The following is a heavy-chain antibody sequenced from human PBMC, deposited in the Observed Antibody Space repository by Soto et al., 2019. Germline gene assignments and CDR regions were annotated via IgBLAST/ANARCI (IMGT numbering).Heavy chain of an antibody. D-gene: IGHD6-6*01. CDR3: ASVSSSSIGRFDP. Sequence: PSETLSLTCTVSGGSISGSSYYWGWIRQPPGKGLEWIGSMYYSGSTYYNPSLKSRVTISVDTSKNQFFLKLSSVTAADTAVYYCASVSSSSIGRFDPWGQGTLVTVSS. V-gene: IGHV4-39*01. CDR1: GGSISGSSYY. CDR2: MYYSGST. J-gene: IGHJ5*02.